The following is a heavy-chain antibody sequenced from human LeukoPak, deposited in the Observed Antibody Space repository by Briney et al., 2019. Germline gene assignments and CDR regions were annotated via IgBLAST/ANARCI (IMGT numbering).Heavy chain of an antibody. CDR1: GYTFTSYG. D-gene: IGHD2-15*01. CDR3: ARDLLEDFFKDYYYYGMDV. CDR2: ISAYNGNT. Sequence: ASVNVSCKASGYTFTSYGISWVRQAPGQGLEWMGWISAYNGNTNYAQKLQGRVTMTTDTSTSTAYMELRSLRSDDTAVYYCARDLLEDFFKDYYYYGMDVWGQGTTVIVSS. J-gene: IGHJ6*02. V-gene: IGHV1-18*01.